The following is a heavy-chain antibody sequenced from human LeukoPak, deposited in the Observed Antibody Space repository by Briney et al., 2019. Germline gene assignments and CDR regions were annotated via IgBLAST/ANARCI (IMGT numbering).Heavy chain of an antibody. CDR2: IYYSGST. CDR1: GGYISRGDYY. Sequence: ASETLSLTCTVSGGYISRGDYYWSWIRQPPGKGLEGVGYIYYSGSTYYNPSLKSRVTISVDTSKNQFSLKVSSATAADTAVYYCARDLAGEGDAFDIWGQGTIVTVSS. CDR3: ARDLAGEGDAFDI. J-gene: IGHJ3*02. V-gene: IGHV4-30-4*08. D-gene: IGHD1-26*01.